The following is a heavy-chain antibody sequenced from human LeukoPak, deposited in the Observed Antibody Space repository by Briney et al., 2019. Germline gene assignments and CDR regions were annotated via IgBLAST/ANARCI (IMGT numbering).Heavy chain of an antibody. Sequence: SETLSLTCSVSGGSISGYYWTWIRQPPGKGLEWIGRVYISGSTHYNPSLNTRLTMSVDTSKNQFSLKLSSVTAADTAVYYCARLITGTTTAFDIWGQGTMVTVSS. CDR3: ARLITGTTTAFDI. V-gene: IGHV4-4*07. D-gene: IGHD1-7*01. J-gene: IGHJ3*02. CDR1: GGSISGYY. CDR2: VYISGST.